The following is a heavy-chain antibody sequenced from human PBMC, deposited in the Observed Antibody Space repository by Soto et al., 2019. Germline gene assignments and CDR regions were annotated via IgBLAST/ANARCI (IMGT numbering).Heavy chain of an antibody. CDR2: ISGSGGST. J-gene: IGHJ6*03. D-gene: IGHD3-3*01. V-gene: IGHV3-23*01. CDR3: AKDSVAYYDFWSGYSAYYYYMDV. CDR1: GFTFSSYA. Sequence: GGSLRLSCAASGFTFSSYAMSWVRQAPGKGLEWVSAISGSGGSTYYADSVKGRFTISRDNSKNTLYLQMNSLRAEDTAVYYCAKDSVAYYDFWSGYSAYYYYMDVWGKGTTVTVSS.